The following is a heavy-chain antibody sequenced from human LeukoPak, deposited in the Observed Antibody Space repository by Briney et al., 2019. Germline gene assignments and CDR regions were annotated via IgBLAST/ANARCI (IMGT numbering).Heavy chain of an antibody. CDR1: GFTFSSYG. CDR3: VRESCSGGSCTYDPFDI. V-gene: IGHV3-30*03. D-gene: IGHD2-15*01. Sequence: GGSLRLSCAASGFTFSSYGMHWVRQAPGKGLEWVAVMSVNGVNKYYADSVRGRFTVSRDISKNTQLLQMNSLRFEDTAVYFCVRESCSGGSCTYDPFDIWGHGTMVTVST. CDR2: MSVNGVNK. J-gene: IGHJ3*02.